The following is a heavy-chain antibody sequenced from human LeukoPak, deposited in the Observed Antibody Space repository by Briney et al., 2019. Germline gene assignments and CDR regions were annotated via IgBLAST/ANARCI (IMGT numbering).Heavy chain of an antibody. CDR1: GYSISSGYY. CDR2: IYHSGST. J-gene: IGHJ5*02. V-gene: IGHV4-38-2*02. CDR3: ARVVVPAVNGNNWFDP. Sequence: SETLSLTCTVSGYSISSGYYWGWIRQPPGKGLEWIGSIYHSGSTYYNPSLKSRVTISVDTSKNQFPLKLSSVTAADTAVYYCARVVVPAVNGNNWFDPWGQGTLVTVSS. D-gene: IGHD2-2*01.